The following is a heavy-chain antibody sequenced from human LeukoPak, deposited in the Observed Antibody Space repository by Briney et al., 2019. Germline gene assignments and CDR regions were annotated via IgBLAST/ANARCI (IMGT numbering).Heavy chain of an antibody. Sequence: ASVKVSCEASGYTFTDYYMHWVRQAPGHRLEWLGWFNAKSGGTKYAQKFQGRVTTTWDTSSNTAYMELSRLSSEDTAVYYFTREETGITSPGANWGQGTLVTVSS. D-gene: IGHD1-14*01. CDR3: TREETGITSPGAN. V-gene: IGHV1-2*02. CDR1: GYTFTDYY. J-gene: IGHJ4*02. CDR2: FNAKSGGT.